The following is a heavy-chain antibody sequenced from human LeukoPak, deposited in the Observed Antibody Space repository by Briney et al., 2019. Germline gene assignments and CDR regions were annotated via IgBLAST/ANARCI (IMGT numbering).Heavy chain of an antibody. CDR3: ARGSDSYYYYMDV. J-gene: IGHJ6*03. CDR1: GGSISSYY. Sequence: SETLSLTCTVSGGSISSYYWSWIRQPPGKGLEWIGYIYYSGSTNYNPSLKSRVTISVDTSKNQFSLKLSSVTAADTAVYYCARGSDSYYYYMDVWGKGTTVTVSS. V-gene: IGHV4-59*01. D-gene: IGHD2-15*01. CDR2: IYYSGST.